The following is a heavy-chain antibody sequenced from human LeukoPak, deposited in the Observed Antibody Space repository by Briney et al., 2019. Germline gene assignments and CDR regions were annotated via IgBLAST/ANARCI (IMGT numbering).Heavy chain of an antibody. D-gene: IGHD1-1*01. CDR1: GGSISSYY. J-gene: IGHJ5*02. Sequence: PTETLSLTCTVSGGSISSYYWSWIRQPPGKGLEWIGYIYTSGSTNYNPSLKSRVTISVDTSKNQFSLELSSVTAADTAVYYCARRTYSGWFDPWGQGTLVTVSS. CDR2: IYTSGST. CDR3: ARRTYSGWFDP. V-gene: IGHV4-4*09.